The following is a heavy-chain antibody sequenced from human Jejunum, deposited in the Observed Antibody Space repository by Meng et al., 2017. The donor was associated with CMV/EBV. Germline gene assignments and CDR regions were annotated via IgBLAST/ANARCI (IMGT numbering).Heavy chain of an antibody. V-gene: IGHV3-30*02. D-gene: IGHD3-16*01. J-gene: IGHJ4*02. CDR3: AGGNDYGDY. Sequence: QVQLVESGGGVVQPGRSLRLSCAASGFTFSSYAMHWVRQAPGKGLESVTYIRYDGNNKYYADSVKGRFTISRDNSKNTVYLQMNSLRVEDTAVYYCAGGNDYGDYWGQGSLVTVSS. CDR1: GFTFSSYA. CDR2: IRYDGNNK.